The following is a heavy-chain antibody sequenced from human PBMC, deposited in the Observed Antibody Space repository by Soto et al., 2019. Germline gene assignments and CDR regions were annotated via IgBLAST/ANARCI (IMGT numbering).Heavy chain of an antibody. CDR3: ARGGGGGLFEH. CDR1: GFTFSSYA. Sequence: PGGSLRLSCAASGFTFSSYAMTWVRQAPGKGLEWVSIVSYNGGDTYYADSVKGRFTISRDNTKSSLFLQMNSLGVEDTAVYYCARGGGGGLFEHWGQGVLVTVSS. D-gene: IGHD2-21*01. J-gene: IGHJ4*02. CDR2: VSYNGGDT. V-gene: IGHV3-23*01.